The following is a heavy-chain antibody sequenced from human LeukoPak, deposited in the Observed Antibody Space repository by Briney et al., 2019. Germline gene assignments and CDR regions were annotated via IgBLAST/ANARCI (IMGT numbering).Heavy chain of an antibody. J-gene: IGHJ4*02. CDR2: INPSGGST. CDR1: GYTFTSYY. V-gene: IGHV1-46*01. CDR3: ARGLRFLEWLLPYDY. D-gene: IGHD3-3*01. Sequence: ASVEVSCKASGYTFTSYYMHWVRQAPGQGLEWMGIINPSGGSTSYAQKFQGRVTMTRDTSTSTVYMELSSLRSEDTAVYYCARGLRFLEWLLPYDYWGQGTLVTVSS.